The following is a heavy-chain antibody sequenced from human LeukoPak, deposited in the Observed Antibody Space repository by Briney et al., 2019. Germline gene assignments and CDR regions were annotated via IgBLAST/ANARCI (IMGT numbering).Heavy chain of an antibody. CDR1: GFTFSSYA. CDR2: ISGSGGST. CDR3: ARAPRYSSGPRY. V-gene: IGHV3-23*01. J-gene: IGHJ4*02. D-gene: IGHD6-19*01. Sequence: GGSLRLSCAASGFTFSSYAMSWVRQAPGKGLEWVSAISGSGGSTYYADSVEGRFTISRDNSKNTLYLQMDSLRAEDTAVYYCARAPRYSSGPRYWGQGTLVTVSS.